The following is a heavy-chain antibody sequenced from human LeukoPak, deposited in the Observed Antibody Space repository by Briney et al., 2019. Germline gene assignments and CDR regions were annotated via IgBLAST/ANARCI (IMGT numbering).Heavy chain of an antibody. V-gene: IGHV3-30*02. D-gene: IGHD5-12*01. Sequence: PGGSLRLSCAASGFTFSSYGMHWVRQAPGKGLEWVAFIRYDGSNKYYADSVKGRFTISRDNSKNTLYLQMNSLRAEDTAVYYCAKDQKQWLRNLDYWGQGTLVTVSS. CDR1: GFTFSSYG. CDR2: IRYDGSNK. J-gene: IGHJ4*02. CDR3: AKDQKQWLRNLDY.